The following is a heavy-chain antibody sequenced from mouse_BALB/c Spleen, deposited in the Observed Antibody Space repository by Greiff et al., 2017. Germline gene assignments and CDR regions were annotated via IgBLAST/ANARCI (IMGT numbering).Heavy chain of an antibody. CDR1: GFTFNTYA. V-gene: IGHV10-3*03. J-gene: IGHJ1*01. CDR3: VRESYYYGSSYWYFDV. Sequence: DVHLVESGGGLVQPKGSLKLSCAASGFTFNTYAMHWVCQAPGKGLEWVARIRSKSNNYATYYADSVKDRFTISRDDSQSMLYLQMNNLKTEDTAMYYCVRESYYYGSSYWYFDVWGAGTTVTVSS. D-gene: IGHD1-1*01. CDR2: IRSKSNNYAT.